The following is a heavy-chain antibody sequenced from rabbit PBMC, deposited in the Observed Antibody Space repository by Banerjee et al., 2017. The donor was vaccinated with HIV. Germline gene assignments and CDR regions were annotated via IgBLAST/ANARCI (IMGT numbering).Heavy chain of an antibody. J-gene: IGHJ3*01. CDR1: GFSFSNRYV. CDR2: INTSSGNT. Sequence: QEQLEESGGGLVKPEGSLTLTCKASGFSFSNRYVMCWVRQAPGKGLEWIACINTSSGNTVYATWANGRFTISKTSSTTVTLQMTSLTAADTATYFCARDRDGDAGYGSLALWGQGTLVTVS. CDR3: ARDRDGDAGYGSLAL. V-gene: IGHV1S45*01. D-gene: IGHD7-1*01.